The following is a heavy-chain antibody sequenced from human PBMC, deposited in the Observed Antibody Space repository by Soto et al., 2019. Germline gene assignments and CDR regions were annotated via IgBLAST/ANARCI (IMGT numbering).Heavy chain of an antibody. V-gene: IGHV3-23*01. CDR2: ISASGDNT. D-gene: IGHD6-13*01. CDR3: VKDRSAAGGLLIDY. Sequence: GGSLRLSCAASGFSFSSHVMSWVRQAPGKGLEWVSGISASGDNTYYAASLQGRFTISREIFKNTLDLQLNSLSPKDTAVYYCVKDRSAAGGLLIDYWGQGILVTVSS. CDR1: GFSFSSHV. J-gene: IGHJ4*02.